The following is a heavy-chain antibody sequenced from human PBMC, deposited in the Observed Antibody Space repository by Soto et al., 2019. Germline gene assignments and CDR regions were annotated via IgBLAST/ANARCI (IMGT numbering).Heavy chain of an antibody. CDR3: TKGRSTSCFAPVDY. D-gene: IGHD2-2*01. CDR1: GFIFDDYA. J-gene: IGHJ4*02. CDR2: ISWNGGSI. Sequence: EVQLVESGGGLVQPGRSLRLSCAASGFIFDDYAMHWVRQAPGKGLEWVSSISWNGGSIVYADSVKGRFTISRDNAKNPLYLQMDSLSTVDTAFYYCTKGRSTSCFAPVDYGSQGTLVTVSS. V-gene: IGHV3-9*01.